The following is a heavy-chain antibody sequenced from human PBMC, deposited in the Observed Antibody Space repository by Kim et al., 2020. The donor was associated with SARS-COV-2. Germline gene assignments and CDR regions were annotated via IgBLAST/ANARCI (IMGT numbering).Heavy chain of an antibody. Sequence: ASVKVSCKASGYTFTSYGISWVRQAPGQGLEWMGWISAYNGNTNYAQKLQGRVTMTTDTSTSTAYMELRSLRSDDTAVYYCARDGVSAVVPAAHRYYYYGMDGWGQGTTVTVSS. D-gene: IGHD2-2*01. CDR3: ARDGVSAVVPAAHRYYYYGMDG. J-gene: IGHJ6*02. CDR2: ISAYNGNT. V-gene: IGHV1-18*01. CDR1: GYTFTSYG.